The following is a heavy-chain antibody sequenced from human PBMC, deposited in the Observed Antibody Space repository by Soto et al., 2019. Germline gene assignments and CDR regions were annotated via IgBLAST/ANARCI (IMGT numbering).Heavy chain of an antibody. CDR1: GYTFTSYW. D-gene: IGHD6-19*01. CDR2: IYPGDSDT. Sequence: PVESLKISCKGSGYTFTSYWISCFREMPGKVLEWMGIIYPGDSDTRYSPSFQGQVSISADKSISTAYLQWSSLKASDTAMYYCARQDGSALYYFDYWGQGTLVTVSS. CDR3: ARQDGSALYYFDY. J-gene: IGHJ4*02. V-gene: IGHV5-51*01.